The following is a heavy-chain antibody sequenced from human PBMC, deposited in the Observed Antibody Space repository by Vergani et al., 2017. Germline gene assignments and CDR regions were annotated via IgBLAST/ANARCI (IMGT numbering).Heavy chain of an antibody. CDR2: IDHTGRP. Sequence: QVQLQQWGGGLFKPSETLSLPFVVNCLSFTSYPWTWILQSPGEGLEWVGYIDHTGRPDYNPSLKSRLTMSVEKSRNQFSLTLNAVTATDTAIYFCARVNTETNGHIYYYYYMDVWGQGTAVTVS. CDR1: CLSFTSYP. CDR3: ARVNTETNGHIYYYYYMDV. J-gene: IGHJ6*03. V-gene: IGHV4-34*01. D-gene: IGHD4-11*01.